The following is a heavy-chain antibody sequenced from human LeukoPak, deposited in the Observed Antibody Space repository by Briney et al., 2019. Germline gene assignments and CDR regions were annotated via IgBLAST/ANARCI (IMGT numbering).Heavy chain of an antibody. CDR3: AKDNSGWSRRIDY. D-gene: IGHD3-22*01. J-gene: IGHJ4*02. Sequence: PGGSLRLSCAASGFTFTSFAMSWVRQAPGKGLEWVSTISRSGVATYYANFVKGRFTISRDNSKNTLYLQMNSLRAEDTAVYYCAKDNSGWSRRIDYWGQGTLVTVSS. V-gene: IGHV3-23*01. CDR1: GFTFTSFA. CDR2: ISRSGVAT.